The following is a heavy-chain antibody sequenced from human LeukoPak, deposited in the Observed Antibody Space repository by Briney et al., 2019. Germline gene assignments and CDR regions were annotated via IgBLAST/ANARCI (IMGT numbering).Heavy chain of an antibody. J-gene: IGHJ4*02. CDR2: INSDGSST. CDR1: GFIFRSYA. V-gene: IGHV3-74*01. CDR3: ARGSYSFDY. D-gene: IGHD3-16*02. Sequence: GGSLRLSCAASGFIFRSYALSWVRQTPGKGLVWVSRINSDGSSTSYADSVKGRFTISRDNAKNTLYLQMNSLRVEDTAVYYCARGSYSFDYWGQGALVTVSS.